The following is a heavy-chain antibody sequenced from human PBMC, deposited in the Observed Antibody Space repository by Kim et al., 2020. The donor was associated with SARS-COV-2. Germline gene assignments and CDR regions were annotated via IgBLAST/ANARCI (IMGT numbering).Heavy chain of an antibody. J-gene: IGHJ4*02. Sequence: KVQGRATMTRNTSISTAYMELSSLRSEDTAVYYCARGTSGYDWGDFDYWGQGTLVTVSS. V-gene: IGHV1-8*01. CDR3: ARGTSGYDWGDFDY. D-gene: IGHD5-12*01.